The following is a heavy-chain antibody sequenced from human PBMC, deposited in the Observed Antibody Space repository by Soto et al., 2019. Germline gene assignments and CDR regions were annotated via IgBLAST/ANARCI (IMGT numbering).Heavy chain of an antibody. D-gene: IGHD2-15*01. J-gene: IGHJ5*02. CDR1: GLNFSSYG. CDR2: IPYDGSDK. Sequence: GGSLRLSCAASGLNFSSYGMHCVRQAPGEGLEWVAVIPYDGSDKYYADSVKGRFTVSRGCAKNTLYLQMNSLRAEDTAVYYCAKSTTLTVAPYCSGGSCYTPVYNWFDTWGQGP. CDR3: AKSTTLTVAPYCSGGSCYTPVYNWFDT. V-gene: IGHV3-30*18.